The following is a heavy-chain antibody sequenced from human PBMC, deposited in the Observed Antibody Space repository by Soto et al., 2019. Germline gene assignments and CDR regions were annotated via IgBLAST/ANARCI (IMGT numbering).Heavy chain of an antibody. CDR2: IIPIFGTA. D-gene: IGHD3-22*01. CDR3: ARVETGNYYDSSGYYYYLDY. CDR1: GGTFSSYA. J-gene: IGHJ4*02. V-gene: IGHV1-69*12. Sequence: QVQLVQSGAEVKKPGSSVKVSCKASGGTFSSYAISWVRHAPGQGLEWMGGIIPIFGTANYAQKFPGRVTITADESTSTATMELSSLRSEATAVYYCARVETGNYYDSSGYYYYLDYWGQGTLVTVSS.